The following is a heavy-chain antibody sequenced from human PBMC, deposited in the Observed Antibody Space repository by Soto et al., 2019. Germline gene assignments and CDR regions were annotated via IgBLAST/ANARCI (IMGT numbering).Heavy chain of an antibody. CDR1: GGSVSSGSYY. J-gene: IGHJ5*02. CDR2: IYYSGST. D-gene: IGHD5-12*01. V-gene: IGHV4-61*01. CDR3: ARRTDNPKWLDP. Sequence: SETLSLTCTVSGGSVSSGSYYWSWIRQPPGKGLEWIGYIYYSGSTNYNPSLKGRVTISIDTSKNQFSLKLNAVTAADTAVYYCARRTDNPKWLDPWGQGTLGTVSS.